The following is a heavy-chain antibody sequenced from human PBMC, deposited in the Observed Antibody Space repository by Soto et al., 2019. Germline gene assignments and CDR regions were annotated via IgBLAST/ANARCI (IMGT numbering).Heavy chain of an antibody. J-gene: IGHJ6*02. D-gene: IGHD6-13*01. V-gene: IGHV1-69*05. Sequence: QVQLVQSGAEVKKPGSSVKVSCKASGGTFSSYAISWVRQAPGQGLEWMGGIIPIFGTANYAQKFQGRVTIISDESTSTANMALCSRRSVDTAVFYCAGSSDALPGSYYYGREVWVQGTTVTGSS. CDR1: GGTFSSYA. CDR2: IIPIFGTA. CDR3: AGSSDALPGSYYYGREV.